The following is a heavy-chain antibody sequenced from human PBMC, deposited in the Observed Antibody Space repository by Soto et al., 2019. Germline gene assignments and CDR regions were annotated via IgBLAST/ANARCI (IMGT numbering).Heavy chain of an antibody. CDR3: ARDLGGYEDYYYYYGMDV. V-gene: IGHV4-4*02. Sequence: PSETLSLTFAVSGGSISSSNWWSLVRRPPGKGLEWIGEIYHSGGTNYNPSLKSRVTISVDKSKNQFSLKLSSVTAADTAVYYCARDLGGYEDYYYYYGMDVWGQGTTVTVSS. CDR2: IYHSGGT. D-gene: IGHD5-12*01. J-gene: IGHJ6*02. CDR1: GGSISSSNW.